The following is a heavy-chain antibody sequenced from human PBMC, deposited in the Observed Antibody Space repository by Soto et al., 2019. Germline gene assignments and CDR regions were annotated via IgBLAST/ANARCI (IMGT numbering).Heavy chain of an antibody. CDR2: ISSSGSTI. V-gene: IGHV3-11*01. CDR3: ARLEGEGGGFYCSGGSCYIDY. Sequence: GGSLRLSCAASGFTFSDYYMSWIRQAPGTGLERVSYISSSGSTIYYADSVKGRFTISRDNAKNSLYLQMNSLRAEDTAVYYCARLEGEGGGFYCSGGSCYIDYWGQGTLVTVSS. CDR1: GFTFSDYY. D-gene: IGHD2-15*01. J-gene: IGHJ4*02.